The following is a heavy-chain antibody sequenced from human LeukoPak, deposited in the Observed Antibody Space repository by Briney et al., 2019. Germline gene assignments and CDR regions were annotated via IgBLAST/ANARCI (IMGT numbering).Heavy chain of an antibody. J-gene: IGHJ4*02. CDR2: IYYSGNT. V-gene: IGHV4-39*01. CDR3: ARQSVRAIAIAARPGNYFDY. CDR1: GGSISSSSGY. Sequence: SETLSLTCTVSGGSISSSSGYWGWIRQPPGKGLEWIGSIYYSGNTYYNPSLKSRVTISLDTSKNQFSLKLSSVTAADTAVYYCARQSVRAIAIAARPGNYFDYWGQGTLVTVSS. D-gene: IGHD6-6*01.